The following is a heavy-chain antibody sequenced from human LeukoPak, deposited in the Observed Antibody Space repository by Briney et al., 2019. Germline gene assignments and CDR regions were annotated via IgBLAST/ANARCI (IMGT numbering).Heavy chain of an antibody. D-gene: IGHD3/OR15-3a*01. J-gene: IGHJ4*02. Sequence: GGSLRLSCAASGFTFSNHPMTWVRQAPGKGLEWVSGISDSGGNTYYADSVKGRFTISRDNSKNTLYLQMNSLKAEDTALYYCAKGRGLVSPDDHWGQGTLVTASS. CDR2: ISDSGGNT. V-gene: IGHV3-23*01. CDR3: AKGRGLVSPDDH. CDR1: GFTFSNHP.